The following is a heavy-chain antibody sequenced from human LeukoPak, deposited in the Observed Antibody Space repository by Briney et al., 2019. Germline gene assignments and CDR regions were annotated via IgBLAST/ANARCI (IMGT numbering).Heavy chain of an antibody. CDR1: GGSISSSNW. CDR2: IYYSGST. J-gene: IGHJ4*02. Sequence: SETLSLTCAVSGGSISSSNWWSWVRQPPGKGLEWIGSIYYSGSTYYNPSLKSRVTISVDTSKNQFSLKLSSVTAADTAVYYCARKPVGYCTNGVCYTWGRLGIDYWGQGTLVTVSS. CDR3: ARKPVGYCTNGVCYTWGRLGIDY. D-gene: IGHD2-8*01. V-gene: IGHV4-39*01.